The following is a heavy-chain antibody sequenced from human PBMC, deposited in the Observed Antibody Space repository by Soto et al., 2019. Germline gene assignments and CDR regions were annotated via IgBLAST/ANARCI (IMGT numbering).Heavy chain of an antibody. CDR1: GGSISSYY. D-gene: IGHD6-13*01. V-gene: IGHV4-59*12. CDR2: IYYSGST. Sequence: SETLSLTCTVSGGSISSYYWSWIRQPPGKGLEWIGYIYYSGSTNYNPSLKSRVTISVDTSKNQFSLKVSSVTAADTGMYYCARNGGSTWYYFDSWGQGTVVTVSS. J-gene: IGHJ4*02. CDR3: ARNGGSTWYYFDS.